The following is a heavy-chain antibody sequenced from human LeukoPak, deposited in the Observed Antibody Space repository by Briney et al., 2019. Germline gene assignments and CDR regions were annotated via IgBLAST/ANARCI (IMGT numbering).Heavy chain of an antibody. CDR3: ARSSSWSLNWFDP. CDR2: IYTSGSN. V-gene: IGHV4-61*02. CDR1: GGSISSGSYY. D-gene: IGHD6-13*01. J-gene: IGHJ5*02. Sequence: PSETLSLTCTVSGGSISSGSYYWSWIRQPAGKGLEWIGRIYTSGSNNYNPPLKGRVTISVDTSKNQSSLKLSSVTAADTAVYYCARSSSWSLNWFDPWGQGTLVTVSS.